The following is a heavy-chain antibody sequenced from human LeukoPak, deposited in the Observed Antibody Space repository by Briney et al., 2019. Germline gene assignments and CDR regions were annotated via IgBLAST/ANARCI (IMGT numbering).Heavy chain of an antibody. Sequence: GGSLRLSCAASGFTFSTYSMNWVRQAPGKGLEWVSYISSSSSTIYYADSVKGRFTISRDNAKNSLYLQMNSLRAEDTAVYYCARGPTEYYGSPFDYWGQGTLVTVSS. J-gene: IGHJ4*02. V-gene: IGHV3-48*01. D-gene: IGHD3-10*01. CDR3: ARGPTEYYGSPFDY. CDR1: GFTFSTYS. CDR2: ISSSSSTI.